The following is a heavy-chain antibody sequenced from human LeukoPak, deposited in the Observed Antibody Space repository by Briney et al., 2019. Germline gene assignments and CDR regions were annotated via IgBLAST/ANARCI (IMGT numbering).Heavy chain of an antibody. CDR1: GFTFSSYA. J-gene: IGHJ6*04. CDR2: ISGSGGST. D-gene: IGHD2-2*01. Sequence: PGGSLRLSCAASGFTFSSYAMSWVRQAPGKGLEWVSAISGSGGSTYYADSVKGRFTISRDNSKNTLYLQMNSLRAEDTAVYYCAKATVGINAVVPAAISLLYYGMDVWGKGTTVTVSS. CDR3: AKATVGINAVVPAAISLLYYGMDV. V-gene: IGHV3-23*01.